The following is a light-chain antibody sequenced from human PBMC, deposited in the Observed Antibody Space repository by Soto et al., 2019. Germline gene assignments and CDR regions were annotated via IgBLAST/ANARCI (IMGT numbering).Light chain of an antibody. CDR3: QQYGSSPRT. V-gene: IGKV3-20*01. J-gene: IGKJ1*01. CDR2: GAS. CDR1: QSMTTK. Sequence: MVVAQSPATLSVSPGEGVTLSCRAIQSMTTKLAWYRQKPGQAPSLLIYGASSRATGIPDRFSGSGSGTDFTLTISRLEPEDFAVYYCQQYGSSPRTFGQGTKVDIK.